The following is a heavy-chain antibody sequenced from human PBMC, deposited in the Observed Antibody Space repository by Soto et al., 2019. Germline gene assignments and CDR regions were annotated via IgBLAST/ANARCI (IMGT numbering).Heavy chain of an antibody. V-gene: IGHV4-30-2*01. CDR3: ARHVRERYYDILAGWETQYYGMDV. Sequence: SETLSLTCAVSGGSISSGGYSWSSIRQPPGKVLEWIWYIYHSGSTYYNPSLKSRVTISVDTSKNQFSLKLSSVTAADTAVYYCARHVRERYYDILAGWETQYYGMDVWGQGTTVTVSS. CDR2: IYHSGST. CDR1: GGSISSGGYS. J-gene: IGHJ6*02. D-gene: IGHD3-9*01.